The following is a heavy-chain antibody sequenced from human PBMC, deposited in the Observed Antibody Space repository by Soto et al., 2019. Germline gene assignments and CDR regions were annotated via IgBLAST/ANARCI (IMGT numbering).Heavy chain of an antibody. V-gene: IGHV3-48*01. J-gene: IGHJ5*02. D-gene: IGHD4-17*01. Sequence: EVQLVESGGGLVQPGGSLRLSCAASGFTFSSYSMNWVRQAPGKALEWVSYISSSSSTIYYADSVKGRFTISRDNAKNSLYLQMNSLRAEDTAVYYCAGTVTTHFNWFDPWGQGTLVTVSS. CDR2: ISSSSSTI. CDR3: AGTVTTHFNWFDP. CDR1: GFTFSSYS.